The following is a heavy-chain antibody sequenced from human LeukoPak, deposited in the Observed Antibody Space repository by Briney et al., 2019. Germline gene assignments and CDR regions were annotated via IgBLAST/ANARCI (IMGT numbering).Heavy chain of an antibody. Sequence: GGSLRLSCAASGFTFSSYWMGWVRQAPGKGLEWVSATNGGGGNTYYADSVKGRFTISRDNSKNTLYLQMNSLRAEDTAVYYCARPYDFPYWGQGTLVTVSS. V-gene: IGHV3-23*01. D-gene: IGHD3-3*01. CDR1: GFTFSSYW. CDR2: TNGGGGNT. CDR3: ARPYDFPY. J-gene: IGHJ4*02.